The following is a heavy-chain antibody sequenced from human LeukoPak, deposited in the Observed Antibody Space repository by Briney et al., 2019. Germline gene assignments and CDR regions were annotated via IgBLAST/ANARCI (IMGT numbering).Heavy chain of an antibody. CDR1: GYSFTSSW. D-gene: IGHD5-18*01. Sequence: GESLKISCQASGYSFTSSWIGWARQMPGKGLEWMGIIYPGDSDTRYSPSFQGQVTISADKSISTAYLQWSSLKASDTAMYYCARRGGYSYGENWFDPWGQGTLVTVSS. J-gene: IGHJ5*02. CDR3: ARRGGYSYGENWFDP. CDR2: IYPGDSDT. V-gene: IGHV5-51*01.